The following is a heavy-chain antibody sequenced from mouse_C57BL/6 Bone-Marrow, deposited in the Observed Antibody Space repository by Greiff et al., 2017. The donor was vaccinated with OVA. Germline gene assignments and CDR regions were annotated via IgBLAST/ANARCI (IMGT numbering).Heavy chain of an antibody. CDR3: ASPIYYYGSSYPHFDY. Sequence: QVQLQQPGAELVRPGTSVKLSCKASGYTFTSYWMHWVKQRPGQGLEWIGVIDPSDSYTNYNQKFKGKATLTVDTSSSTAYMQLSSLTSEDSAVYYCASPIYYYGSSYPHFDYWGQGTTLTVSS. D-gene: IGHD1-1*01. V-gene: IGHV1-59*01. CDR1: GYTFTSYW. J-gene: IGHJ2*01. CDR2: IDPSDSYT.